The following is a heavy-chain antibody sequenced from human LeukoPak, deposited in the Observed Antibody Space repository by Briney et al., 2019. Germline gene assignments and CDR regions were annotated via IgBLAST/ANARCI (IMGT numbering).Heavy chain of an antibody. CDR3: ARAFALGGAMVTSYWFDP. V-gene: IGHV1-18*01. CDR2: ISTYNGNT. CDR1: GYSFVLYG. D-gene: IGHD5-18*01. J-gene: IGHJ5*02. Sequence: GASVKVSCKASGYSFVLYGISWVRQAPGQGPEWMGWISTYNGNTKYAQKFQGRVTMTTDTSTSTAYMELRSLRSDDTAVYYCARAFALGGAMVTSYWFDPWGQGTLVTVSS.